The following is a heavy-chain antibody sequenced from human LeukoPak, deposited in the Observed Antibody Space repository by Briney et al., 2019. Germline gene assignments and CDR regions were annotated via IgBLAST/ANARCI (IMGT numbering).Heavy chain of an antibody. CDR1: GGTFSSYA. J-gene: IGHJ4*02. CDR3: ARQWLPNGYFDY. D-gene: IGHD6-19*01. V-gene: IGHV1-2*06. CDR2: VDPNSGVT. Sequence: GASVKASCKASGGTFSSYAISWVRQAPGQGLEWMGRVDPNSGVTNSIQKFQGRVTMTRDTSISTAYMELSGLRSDDTAVYYCARQWLPNGYFDYWGQGTLVTVSS.